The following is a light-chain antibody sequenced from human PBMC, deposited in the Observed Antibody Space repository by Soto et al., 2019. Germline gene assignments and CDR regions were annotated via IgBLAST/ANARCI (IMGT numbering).Light chain of an antibody. CDR2: DAS. CDR1: QDIKNY. V-gene: IGKV1-33*01. CDR3: QQYDNLPLT. J-gene: IGKJ4*01. Sequence: DIQMTQSPSSLYASVGDRVTITCQASQDIKNYLNWYQQKSGKAPKLLIYDASDLETGVPSRFSGSGSGTDFTFTINSLQPEDIATYYCQQYDNLPLTFGGGSKVDI.